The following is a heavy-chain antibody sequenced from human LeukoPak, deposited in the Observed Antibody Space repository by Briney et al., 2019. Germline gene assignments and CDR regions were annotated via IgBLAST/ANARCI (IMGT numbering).Heavy chain of an antibody. CDR1: GFTFSNYA. V-gene: IGHV3-23*01. J-gene: IGHJ6*04. CDR2: IVGSGGST. CDR3: TRDAYGMDV. Sequence: GGSLRLSCAASGFTFSNYAMSWVRQAPGKGLEWVSAIVGSGGSTYYADSVKGRFTISRDNSKNTLYLQMNSLRPEDTAVFYCTRDAYGMDVWGKGTTVTVSS.